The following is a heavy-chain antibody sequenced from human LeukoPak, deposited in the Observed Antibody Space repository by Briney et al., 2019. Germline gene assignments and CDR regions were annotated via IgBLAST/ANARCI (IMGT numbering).Heavy chain of an antibody. Sequence: SVKVSCKASGDTFSSYTISLVRQAPGQGLEWMGRIIPILGIANYAQKFQGRVTITADKSTSTAYMELSSLRSEDTAVYYCARDISQLWYFDYWGQGTLVTVSS. V-gene: IGHV1-69*04. CDR3: ARDISQLWYFDY. CDR2: IIPILGIA. J-gene: IGHJ4*02. CDR1: GDTFSSYT. D-gene: IGHD5-18*01.